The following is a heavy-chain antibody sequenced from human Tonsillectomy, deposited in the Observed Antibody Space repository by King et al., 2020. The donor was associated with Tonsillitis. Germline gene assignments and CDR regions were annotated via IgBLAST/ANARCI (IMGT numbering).Heavy chain of an antibody. Sequence: QLVQSGAEVKKPGASVKVSCKASGYTFTSYGISWVRQAPGQGLEWMGWISTYNGNTNYAQNLQGRVTMTTDTSTSTAYMELRSLRSDDTAVYYCARGPAVDIVATINSYYYYYMDVWGKGTTVTVSS. CDR2: ISTYNGNT. CDR1: GYTFTSYG. D-gene: IGHD5-12*01. J-gene: IGHJ6*03. V-gene: IGHV1-18*01. CDR3: ARGPAVDIVATINSYYYYYMDV.